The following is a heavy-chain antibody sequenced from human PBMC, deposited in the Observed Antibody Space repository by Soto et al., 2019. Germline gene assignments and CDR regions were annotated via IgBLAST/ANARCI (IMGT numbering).Heavy chain of an antibody. V-gene: IGHV4-59*08. CDR1: GGSLTSYY. CDR3: ARRIVSTETFDY. D-gene: IGHD5-12*01. Sequence: QVQLQESGPGLVKPSETLSLTCTVSGGSLTSYYWSWIRQPPGKGLEWIGFVYYTGIARYNPSLKSRVTISVDTSKNQFSLKLTSVTAADTAIYYCARRIVSTETFDYCGQGTLVTVSS. J-gene: IGHJ4*02. CDR2: VYYTGIA.